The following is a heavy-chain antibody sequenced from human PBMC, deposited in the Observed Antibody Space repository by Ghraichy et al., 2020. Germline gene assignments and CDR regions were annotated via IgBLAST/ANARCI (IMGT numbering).Heavy chain of an antibody. CDR1: GYSFTSYW. Sequence: GESLNISCKGSGYSFTSYWIGWVRQMPGKGLEWMGIIYPGDSDTRYSPSFQGQVTISADKSISTAYLQGSSLKASDTAMYYCARHVDYDYVWGSYRSGSLAQNYYYGMDVWGQGTTVTVSS. V-gene: IGHV5-51*01. CDR2: IYPGDSDT. D-gene: IGHD3-16*02. CDR3: ARHVDYDYVWGSYRSGSLAQNYYYGMDV. J-gene: IGHJ6*02.